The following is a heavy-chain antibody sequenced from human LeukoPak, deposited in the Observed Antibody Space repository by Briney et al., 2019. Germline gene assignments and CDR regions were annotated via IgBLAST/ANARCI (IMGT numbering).Heavy chain of an antibody. V-gene: IGHV1-2*02. CDR2: INPNSGGT. J-gene: IGHJ4*02. Sequence: ASVKVSCKASGYTFTGYYVHWVRQAPGQGLEWMGWINPNSGGTNYAQKFQGSVTMTRGTSISTAYMELRRLYSDDTAVYYCARDRRSNSGWSVGGPDYWGQGTLVTVSS. D-gene: IGHD6-19*01. CDR1: GYTFTGYY. CDR3: ARDRRSNSGWSVGGPDY.